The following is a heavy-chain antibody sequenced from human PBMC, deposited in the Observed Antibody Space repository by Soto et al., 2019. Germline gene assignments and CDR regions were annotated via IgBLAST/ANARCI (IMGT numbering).Heavy chain of an antibody. CDR1: GGTFSSYA. CDR2: IIPIFGTA. V-gene: IGHV1-69*12. J-gene: IGHJ5*02. Sequence: QVQLVQSGAEVKKPGSSVKVSCKASGGTFSSYAISWVRQAPGQGLEWMGGIIPIFGTANYAQKLQGRVTITADESTSTAYMELSSLRSEDTAAYYCASMGLLPYSSSWYTWFDPWGQGTLVTVSS. D-gene: IGHD6-13*01. CDR3: ASMGLLPYSSSWYTWFDP.